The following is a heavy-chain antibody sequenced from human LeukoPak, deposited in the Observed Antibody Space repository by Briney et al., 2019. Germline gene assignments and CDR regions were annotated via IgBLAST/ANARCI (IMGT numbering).Heavy chain of an antibody. CDR1: GFTLGTYA. J-gene: IGHJ6*03. CDR3: AKGDYCSSVSCPYYYFMDV. CDR2: ISGTGITT. D-gene: IGHD2-2*01. V-gene: IGHV3-23*01. Sequence: GGSLRLSCAASGFTLGTYAMTWVRQAPGRGLEWVSGISGTGITTYYAGSVKGRFTISRDNSKNTLYLQMSSLRAEDTAVYYCAKGDYCSSVSCPYYYFMDVWGKGTTVTVSS.